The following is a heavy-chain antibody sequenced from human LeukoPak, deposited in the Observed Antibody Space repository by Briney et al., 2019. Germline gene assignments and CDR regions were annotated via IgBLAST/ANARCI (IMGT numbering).Heavy chain of an antibody. V-gene: IGHV1-2*02. J-gene: IGHJ6*02. CDR1: GYSFTGYY. CDR2: INPNSGGT. Sequence: ASVKVSCKASGYSFTGYYMHWVRQAPGQGLEWMGWINPNSGGTNYAQKFQGRVTMTRDTSISTAYMELSRLRSDDTAVYYCARDIQLWYNDYYYYYGMDVWGQGTTVTVSS. CDR3: ARDIQLWYNDYYYYYGMDV. D-gene: IGHD5-18*01.